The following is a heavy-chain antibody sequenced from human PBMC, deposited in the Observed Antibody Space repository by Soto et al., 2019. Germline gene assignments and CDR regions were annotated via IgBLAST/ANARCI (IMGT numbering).Heavy chain of an antibody. D-gene: IGHD6-13*01. CDR3: EREMGIAAAGSPLDY. CDR1: GLSFSDYY. V-gene: IGHV3-11*01. Sequence: GSLRLSCAASGLSFSDYYMSWIRQAPGKGLEWVSYISSSGSTIYYADSVKGRFTISRDNAKNSLYLQMNTLRAEDTAVYYCEREMGIAAAGSPLDYWGQGTLVTVSS. J-gene: IGHJ4*02. CDR2: ISSSGSTI.